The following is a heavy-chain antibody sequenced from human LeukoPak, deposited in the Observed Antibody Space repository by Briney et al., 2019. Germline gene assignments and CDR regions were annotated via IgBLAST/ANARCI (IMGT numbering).Heavy chain of an antibody. Sequence: ASVKVSCKASGYTFTSYDINWVRQATGQGLEWMGWMNPNSGNTGYAQKFQGRVTITRNTSISTAYMELSSLRSEDTAVYYCARSYNFWSGYCLYYWGQGTLVTVSS. CDR1: GYTFTSYD. D-gene: IGHD3-3*01. J-gene: IGHJ4*02. CDR2: MNPNSGNT. V-gene: IGHV1-8*03. CDR3: ARSYNFWSGYCLYY.